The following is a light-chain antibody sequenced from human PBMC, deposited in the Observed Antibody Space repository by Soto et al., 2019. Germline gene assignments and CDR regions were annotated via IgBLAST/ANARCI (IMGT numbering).Light chain of an antibody. V-gene: IGLV2-23*01. CDR3: CSYAGSSTLYV. J-gene: IGLJ1*01. Sequence: QSALTQPASVSVSPGQSITISCTGTSSDFGSYNLVSWYQQHPGKAPKLMIYEGSERPSGVSDRFSGSKSGNTASLTISGLQAEDEADYYCCSYAGSSTLYVFGTGTKVTVL. CDR2: EGS. CDR1: SSDFGSYNL.